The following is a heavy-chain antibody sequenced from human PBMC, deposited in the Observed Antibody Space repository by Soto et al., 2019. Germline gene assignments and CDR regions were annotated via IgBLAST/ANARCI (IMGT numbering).Heavy chain of an antibody. D-gene: IGHD3-3*01. Sequence: SQTPSLTRAISGGSVSSNSAAWSWIRQSPSRGLEWLGRTYYRSKWYNDYAVSVKSRITINPDTSKNQFSLQLNSVTPEDTAVYYCAREDDFWSGPNWFDPWGQGTLVTVSS. V-gene: IGHV6-1*01. J-gene: IGHJ5*02. CDR2: TYYRSKWYN. CDR3: AREDDFWSGPNWFDP. CDR1: GGSVSSNSAA.